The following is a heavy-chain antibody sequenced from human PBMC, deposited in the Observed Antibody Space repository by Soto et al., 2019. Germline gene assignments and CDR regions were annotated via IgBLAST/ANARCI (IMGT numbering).Heavy chain of an antibody. CDR3: ARGRSVAYYDFWSGYYYYGMDV. CDR1: GYTFTSYY. V-gene: IGHV1-46*01. D-gene: IGHD3-3*01. Sequence: EASVKVSCKASGYTFTSYYMHWVRQAPGQGLEWMGIINPSGGSTSYAQKFQGRVTMTRDTSTSTVYMELSSLRSEDTAVYYCARGRSVAYYDFWSGYYYYGMDVWGQGTTVTVSS. CDR2: INPSGGST. J-gene: IGHJ6*02.